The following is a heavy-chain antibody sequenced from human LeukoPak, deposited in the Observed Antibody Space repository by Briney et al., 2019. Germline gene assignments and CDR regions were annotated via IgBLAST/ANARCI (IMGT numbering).Heavy chain of an antibody. Sequence: SETLSLTCTVSGASSYWAWIRQPPGKGLEWIASIYFSETKYNPSLKSRITISGDTSKNQFSLKLSSVTAADTAVYYCASPSKLVISRGGFDIWGQGTMVTASA. CDR2: IYFSET. D-gene: IGHD3-22*01. J-gene: IGHJ3*02. CDR1: GASSY. CDR3: ASPSKLVISRGGFDI. V-gene: IGHV4-39*01.